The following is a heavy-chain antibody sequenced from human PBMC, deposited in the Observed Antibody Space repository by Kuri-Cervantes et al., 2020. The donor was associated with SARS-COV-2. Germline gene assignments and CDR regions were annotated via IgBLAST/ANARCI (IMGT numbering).Heavy chain of an antibody. D-gene: IGHD5-24*01. J-gene: IGHJ4*02. Sequence: ETLSLTCTVSGGSISDTYWSWIRQPPGKGLEWIGYIYYAGSTNYNPSLKSRVTISADTSKNEFSLNLKSVTAADTAVYYCARGGYSYEYWGQGTRVTVSS. CDR3: ARGGYSYEY. V-gene: IGHV4-59*01. CDR2: IYYAGST. CDR1: GGSISDTY.